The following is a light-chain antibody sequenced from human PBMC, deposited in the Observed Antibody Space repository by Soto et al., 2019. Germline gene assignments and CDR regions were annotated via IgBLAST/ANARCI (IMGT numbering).Light chain of an antibody. V-gene: IGKV3-15*01. Sequence: EIVMTQSPATLSVSPGERATLSCRASQSVSTNLAWYQQKPGQAPRLLMYGASTRATGIPARFSGSGSGTEFTLTISSLQSEDFAVYYCQQRSNLITFGQGTRLEIK. CDR1: QSVSTN. CDR2: GAS. CDR3: QQRSNLIT. J-gene: IGKJ5*01.